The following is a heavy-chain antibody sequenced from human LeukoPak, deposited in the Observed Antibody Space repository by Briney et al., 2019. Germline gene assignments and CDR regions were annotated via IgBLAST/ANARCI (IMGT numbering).Heavy chain of an antibody. CDR1: GFTYSSYG. D-gene: IGHD3-3*02. J-gene: IGHJ4*02. CDR3: ARDMEEVSN. Sequence: PGGSLRLSCAASGFTYSSYGMHWVRQAPGKGLEWVAVIWYDGSNKYYADSVKGRFTISRDDSKNTLYLQMNSLRAEDTAVYYCARDMEEVSNWGQGTLVTVSS. CDR2: IWYDGSNK. V-gene: IGHV3-33*01.